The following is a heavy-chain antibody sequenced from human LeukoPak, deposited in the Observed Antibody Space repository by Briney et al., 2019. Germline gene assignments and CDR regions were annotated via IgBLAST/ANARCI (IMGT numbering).Heavy chain of an antibody. J-gene: IGHJ4*02. CDR1: GFTFSSCG. CDR2: IGPTGTDR. CDR3: ATETIGRHLDY. D-gene: IGHD1-14*01. Sequence: PGGSLRLSCAASGFTFSSCGFNWVRQAPGKGLEWVSSIGPTGTDRYYADSVRGRFTISRDNAKNSMYLQMDSLRDEDTAVYYCATETIGRHLDYWGQGTLLTVSS. V-gene: IGHV3-21*01.